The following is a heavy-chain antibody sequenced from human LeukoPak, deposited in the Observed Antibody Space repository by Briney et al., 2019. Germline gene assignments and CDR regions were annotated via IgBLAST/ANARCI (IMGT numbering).Heavy chain of an antibody. CDR2: IKEDGSEK. V-gene: IGHV3-7*01. D-gene: IGHD6-19*01. CDR1: GFTFSSYW. CDR3: ARVRGIAVAGTASIYFDY. J-gene: IGHJ4*02. Sequence: GGSLRLSCAASGFTFSSYWMSWVRQAPGKGLEWVANIKEDGSEKYYVDSVRGRFTISRDNAKNSLYLQMNSLRAEDTAVYYCARVRGIAVAGTASIYFDYWGQGTLVTVSS.